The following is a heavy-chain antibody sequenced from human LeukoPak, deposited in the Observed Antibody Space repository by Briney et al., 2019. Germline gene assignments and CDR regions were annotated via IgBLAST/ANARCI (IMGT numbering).Heavy chain of an antibody. CDR2: IRSKAYGGTT. CDR3: TRVNCGGDCLYNWFDP. D-gene: IGHD2-21*01. J-gene: IGHJ5*02. Sequence: PGGSLRLSCTASGFTFGDYAMSWVRQAPGKGLEWVGFIRSKAYGGTTEYAASVKGRFTISRDDSKSIAYLQVNSLKTEDTAVYYCTRVNCGGDCLYNWFDPWGQGTLVTVSS. V-gene: IGHV3-49*04. CDR1: GFTFGDYA.